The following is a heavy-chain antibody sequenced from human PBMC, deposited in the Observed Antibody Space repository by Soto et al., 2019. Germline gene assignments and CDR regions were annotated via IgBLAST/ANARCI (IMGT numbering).Heavy chain of an antibody. Sequence: EVQLVESGGGLVQPGGSLRLSCSASGFTFSSYAIHWIRQAPGKGLEYVSAISSNGGSTYYADSVKGRVTISRDNSKNTVFLQMCSLRTEDTAVYYCVARYCSSTTCYQVDYWGQGTLVTVSS. CDR1: GFTFSSYA. J-gene: IGHJ4*02. D-gene: IGHD2-2*01. V-gene: IGHV3-64D*06. CDR2: ISSNGGST. CDR3: VARYCSSTTCYQVDY.